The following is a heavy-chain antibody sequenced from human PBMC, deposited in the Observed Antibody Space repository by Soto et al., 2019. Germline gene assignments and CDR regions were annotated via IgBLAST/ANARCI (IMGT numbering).Heavy chain of an antibody. D-gene: IGHD5-12*01. Sequence: RLSCAAAGFAFSTYAMTWVRQAPGKGLEWVSVISGSGGSSYYAASVKGRFTISRDNSKNTLFLQMNGLRDEDTAVYYCAKVTKRADAGPYEYYKRGIDVWGEGTTVTV. J-gene: IGHJ6*02. CDR1: GFAFSTYA. CDR3: AKVTKRADAGPYEYYKRGIDV. CDR2: ISGSGGSS. V-gene: IGHV3-23*01.